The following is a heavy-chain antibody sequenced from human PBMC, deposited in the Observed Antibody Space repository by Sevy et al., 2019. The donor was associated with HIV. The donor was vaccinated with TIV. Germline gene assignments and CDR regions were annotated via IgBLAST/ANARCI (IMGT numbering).Heavy chain of an antibody. CDR1: GGSISSSSFF. CDR3: ARYPTGRSAFDI. J-gene: IGHJ3*02. V-gene: IGHV4-39*01. CDR2: IFYTGRT. Sequence: SETLSFTCTVSGGSISSSSFFWGWIRQPPGKGLEWIVNIFYTGRTYYNPSLKGRVTISVDTSKNQFSLKLSFVTAADTGVYYCARYPTGRSAFDIWGQGTMVTVSS.